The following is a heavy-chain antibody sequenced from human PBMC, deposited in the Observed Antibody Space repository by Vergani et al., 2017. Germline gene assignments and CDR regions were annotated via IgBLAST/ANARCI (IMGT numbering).Heavy chain of an antibody. J-gene: IGHJ6*03. CDR3: ARVNTETNGHLYYYYYMDV. CDR1: GESFTSYH. Sequence: QVQLQQWGGGLLKPSETLSLTCVVNGESFTSYHWTWIRQSPGEGLEWVGGIDHTGRPDYNPSLKSRLTMSVDKSRNPFSLTRNSVTATDTAIYFCARVNTETNGHLYYYYYMDVWGQGTAVTVS. CDR2: IDHTGRP. V-gene: IGHV4-34*01. D-gene: IGHD4-11*01.